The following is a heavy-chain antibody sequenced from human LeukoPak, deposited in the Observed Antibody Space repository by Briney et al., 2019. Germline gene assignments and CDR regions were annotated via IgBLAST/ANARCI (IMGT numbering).Heavy chain of an antibody. CDR3: ARGPIYGGNPYYYYMDV. V-gene: IGHV1-8*03. CDR1: GYTFTSYD. D-gene: IGHD4-23*01. Sequence: ASVTDSCKASGYTFTSYDINWVRQATGQGLEGVGWMNPNSGNTGYAQKCQGRVTITRNTSISTAYMELSSLRSEDTAVYYCARGPIYGGNPYYYYMDVWGKGTTVTVSS. CDR2: MNPNSGNT. J-gene: IGHJ6*03.